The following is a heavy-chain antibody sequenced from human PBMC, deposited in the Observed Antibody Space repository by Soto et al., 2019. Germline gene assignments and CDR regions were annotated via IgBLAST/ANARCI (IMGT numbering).Heavy chain of an antibody. D-gene: IGHD1-1*01. J-gene: IGHJ4*02. CDR2: IIPIFGTA. Sequence: SVKVSWQAAGGAISSYAISWVRQAPGQGLEWMGGIIPIFGTANYAQKLQGRVTMTTDTSTSTAYMELRSLRSDDTAVYYCERDQADQNESTVRDYWGQGTLVTVSS. V-gene: IGHV1-69*05. CDR3: ERDQADQNESTVRDY. CDR1: GGAISSYA.